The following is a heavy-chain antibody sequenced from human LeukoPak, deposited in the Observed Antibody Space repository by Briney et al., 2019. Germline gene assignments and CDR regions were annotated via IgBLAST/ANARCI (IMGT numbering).Heavy chain of an antibody. CDR3: ARGPSTVTTPYFDY. J-gene: IGHJ4*02. Sequence: GGSLRLSCAASGFTVSSNYMSWVRQAPGKGLEWVSVIYSGGSTHYADSVKGRFTIPRDNSKNTLYLQMNSLRAEDTAVYYCARGPSTVTTPYFDYWGQGTLVTVSS. D-gene: IGHD4-17*01. CDR2: IYSGGST. V-gene: IGHV3-53*01. CDR1: GFTVSSNY.